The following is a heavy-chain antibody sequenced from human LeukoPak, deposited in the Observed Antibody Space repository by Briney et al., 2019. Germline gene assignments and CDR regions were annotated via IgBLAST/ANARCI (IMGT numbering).Heavy chain of an antibody. D-gene: IGHD3-10*01. CDR3: ASPYYGSGSYYPTLEDY. CDR2: INHSGST. J-gene: IGHJ4*02. CDR1: GGSFSGYY. V-gene: IGHV4-34*01. Sequence: SETLSLTCAVYGGSFSGYYRSWIRQPPGKGLEWIGEINHSGSTNYNPSLKSRVTISVDTSKNQFSLKLSSVTAADTAVYYCASPYYGSGSYYPTLEDYWGQGTLVTVSS.